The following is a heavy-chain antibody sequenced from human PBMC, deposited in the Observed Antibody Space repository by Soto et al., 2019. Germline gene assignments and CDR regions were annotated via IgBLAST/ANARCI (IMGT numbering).Heavy chain of an antibody. J-gene: IGHJ6*03. Sequence: PGGSLRLSCAASGFTVSSNYMSWVRQAPGKGLEWVSVIYSGGSTYYADSVKGRFTISRDNSKNTLYLQMNSLRAEDTAVYYCARDSFGVASLYYYYYMDVWGKGTTVTVAS. V-gene: IGHV3-66*01. D-gene: IGHD3-10*01. CDR2: IYSGGST. CDR1: GFTVSSNY. CDR3: ARDSFGVASLYYYYYMDV.